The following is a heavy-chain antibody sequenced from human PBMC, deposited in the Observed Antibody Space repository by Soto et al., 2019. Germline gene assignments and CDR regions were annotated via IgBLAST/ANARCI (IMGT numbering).Heavy chain of an antibody. J-gene: IGHJ5*02. CDR3: ARHLRFGESVTTNWFDP. CDR1: GGTFSSYA. Sequence: ASVKVSCKASGGTFSSYAISWVRQAPGQGLEWMGGIIPIFGTANYAQKFQGRVTITADESTSTAYMELSSLRSEDTAVYYCARHLRFGESVTTNWFDPWGQEPWSPYP. CDR2: IIPIFGTA. D-gene: IGHD3-10*01. V-gene: IGHV1-69*13.